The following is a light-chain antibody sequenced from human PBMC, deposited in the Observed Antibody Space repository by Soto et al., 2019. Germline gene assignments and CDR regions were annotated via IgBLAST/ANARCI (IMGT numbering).Light chain of an antibody. V-gene: IGLV2-14*03. J-gene: IGLJ2*01. CDR1: SSDVGGYNW. CDR3: SSYSSGTTHVI. CDR2: DVS. Sequence: QSALTQPASVSGPPGQTITISCTGTSSDVGGYNWVSWYQQHPGKVPKLIIYDVSNRPSGISYRFSGSKSGDTASLTISGLQAEDEADYYCSSYSSGTTHVIFGGGTKLTVL.